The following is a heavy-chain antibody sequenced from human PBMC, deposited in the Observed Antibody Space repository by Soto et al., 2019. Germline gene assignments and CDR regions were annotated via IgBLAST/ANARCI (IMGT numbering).Heavy chain of an antibody. D-gene: IGHD3-22*01. CDR2: INAGNGNT. V-gene: IGHV1-3*01. J-gene: IGHJ4*02. CDR3: ARDLKAIVVDLGY. Sequence: VASVKVSCKASGYTFTSYAMHWVRQAPGQRLEWMGWINAGNGNTKYSQKFQGRVTITRDTSASTAYMELSSLRSEDTAVYYCARDLKAIVVDLGYWGQGTLVTVSS. CDR1: GYTFTSYA.